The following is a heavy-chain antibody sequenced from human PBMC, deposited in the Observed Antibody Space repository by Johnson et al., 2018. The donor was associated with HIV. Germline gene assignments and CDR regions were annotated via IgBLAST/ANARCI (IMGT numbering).Heavy chain of an antibody. V-gene: IGHV3-30-3*02. D-gene: IGHD1-26*01. J-gene: IGHJ3*02. CDR3: AKTYSGSNRDAFDI. CDR1: GFTFSSYA. CDR2: ISYDGSNK. Sequence: QVQLVESGGGVVQPGGSLRLSCAASGFTFSSYAMHWVRQAPGKGLEWVAVISYDGSNKYYADSVKARFTISRDNSKNTLYLQMNSLRAEDTAVYYCAKTYSGSNRDAFDIWGQGTMVTVSS.